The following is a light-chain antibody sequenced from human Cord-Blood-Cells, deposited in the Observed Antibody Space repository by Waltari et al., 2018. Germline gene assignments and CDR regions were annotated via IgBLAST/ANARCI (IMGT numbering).Light chain of an antibody. CDR1: QVVTSY. J-gene: IGKJ2*01. CDR3: QHRNKYPSKYT. CDR2: DPS. V-gene: IGKV3-11*01. Sequence: VLTQSPATLSLSPGERDTLSCRASQVVTSYLAWYQQKPGQAHRLLSYDPSNRATGIPAMFSGSVSVTDFTLTISSLEPEDFVVYYRQHRNKYPSKYTFAPRTTL.